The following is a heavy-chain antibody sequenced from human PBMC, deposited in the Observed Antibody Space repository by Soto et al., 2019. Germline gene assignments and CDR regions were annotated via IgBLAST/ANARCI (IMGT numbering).Heavy chain of an antibody. CDR3: AKDIYDILTGYYIDY. V-gene: IGHV3-9*01. CDR1: GFTFDDYA. Sequence: PGGSLRLSCAASGFTFDDYAMHWVRQAPGKGLEWVSGISWNSGSIGYADSVKGQFTISRDNAKNSLYLQMNSLRAEDTALYYCAKDIYDILTGYYIDYWGQGTLVTVSS. D-gene: IGHD3-9*01. J-gene: IGHJ4*02. CDR2: ISWNSGSI.